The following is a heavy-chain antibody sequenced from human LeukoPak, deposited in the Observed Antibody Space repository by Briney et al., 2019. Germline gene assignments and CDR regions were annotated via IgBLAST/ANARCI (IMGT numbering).Heavy chain of an antibody. V-gene: IGHV3-9*01. CDR3: AKGGSVVPAAPNIDY. CDR1: GFTFDDYA. Sequence: GGSLRLSCAASGFTFDDYAMHWVRQAPGKGLEWVSGISWNSGSIGYADSVKGGFTISRDNAKNSLYLQMNSLRAEDTALYYCAKGGSVVPAAPNIDYWGQGTLVTVSS. J-gene: IGHJ4*02. CDR2: ISWNSGSI. D-gene: IGHD2-2*01.